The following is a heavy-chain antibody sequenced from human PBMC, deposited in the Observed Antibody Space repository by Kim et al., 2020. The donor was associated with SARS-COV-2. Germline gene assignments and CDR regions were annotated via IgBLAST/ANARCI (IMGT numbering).Heavy chain of an antibody. J-gene: IGHJ4*02. CDR3: ARVYPRGIAAADPRTTYYFDY. Sequence: ASVKVSCKASGYTFTSYYMHWVRQAPGQGLEWMGIINPSGGSTSYAQKFQGRVTMTRDTSTSTVYMELSSLRSEDTAVYYCARVYPRGIAAADPRTTYYFDYWGQGTLVTVSS. CDR1: GYTFTSYY. V-gene: IGHV1-46*01. D-gene: IGHD6-13*01. CDR2: INPSGGST.